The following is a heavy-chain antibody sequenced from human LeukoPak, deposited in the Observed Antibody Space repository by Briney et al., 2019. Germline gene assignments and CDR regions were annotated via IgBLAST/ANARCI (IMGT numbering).Heavy chain of an antibody. J-gene: IGHJ4*02. D-gene: IGHD5-18*01. CDR3: AKADVDTAMDPYYFDY. CDR2: ISWNSGSI. V-gene: IGHV3-9*03. CDR1: GFTFDDYA. Sequence: GGSLRLPCAASGFTFDDYAMHWVRQAPGKGLEWASGISWNSGSIGYADSVKGRFTISRDNAKNSLYLQMNSLRAEDMALYYCAKADVDTAMDPYYFDYWGQGTLVTVSS.